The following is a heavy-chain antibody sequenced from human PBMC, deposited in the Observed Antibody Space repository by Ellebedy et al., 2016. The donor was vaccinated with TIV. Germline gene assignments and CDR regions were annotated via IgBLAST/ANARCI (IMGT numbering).Heavy chain of an antibody. CDR2: INHSGST. V-gene: IGHV4-34*01. Sequence: SETLSLXCAVYGGSFSGYYWSWIRQPPGKGLEWIGEINHSGSTNYNPSLKSRVTISVDTSKNQFSLKLSSVTAADTAVYYCARDRGEAFDPWGQGTLVTVSS. D-gene: IGHD3-16*01. CDR1: GGSFSGYY. CDR3: ARDRGEAFDP. J-gene: IGHJ5*02.